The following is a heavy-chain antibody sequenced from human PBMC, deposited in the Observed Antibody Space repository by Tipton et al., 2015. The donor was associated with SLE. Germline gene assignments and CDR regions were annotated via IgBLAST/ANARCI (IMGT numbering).Heavy chain of an antibody. Sequence: TLSLTCSVSGGSIRSGDYYWSWIRQPPGKGLEWIGYIYYSGSTYYNPSLKSRVTISVDRSKNQFSLKLSSVTAADTAVYYCARGSGAGSSSWYNWFDPWGQGTLVTVSS. J-gene: IGHJ5*02. CDR3: ARGSGAGSSSWYNWFDP. D-gene: IGHD6-13*01. V-gene: IGHV4-30-4*01. CDR1: GGSIRSGDYY. CDR2: IYYSGST.